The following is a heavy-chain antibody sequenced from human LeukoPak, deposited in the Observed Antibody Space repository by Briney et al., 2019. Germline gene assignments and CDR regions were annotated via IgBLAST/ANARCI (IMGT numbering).Heavy chain of an antibody. D-gene: IGHD3-10*01. Sequence: HPGGSLRLSCAASGFTFISYGMSWVRQAPGKGLESVSTIRGTGDTTYYADSVKGRFTISRDNSKNTLYLQMNSVRVEDTAVYYCAKGTYGSGTYGAHDYWGQGTLVTVSS. V-gene: IGHV3-23*01. CDR3: AKGTYGSGTYGAHDY. CDR2: IRGTGDTT. CDR1: GFTFISYG. J-gene: IGHJ4*02.